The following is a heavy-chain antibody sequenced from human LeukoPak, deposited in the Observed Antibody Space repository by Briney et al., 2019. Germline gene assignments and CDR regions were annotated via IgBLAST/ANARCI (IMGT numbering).Heavy chain of an antibody. V-gene: IGHV3-30*02. Sequence: GGSLRLSCVASGFTFRNYAIHWVRQAPGKGLEWVAFIRYDGSDKYYGDSVKGRFTISRDNSKSTVYLQISSLRVEDTAVYHCAKDNLRYCSTNICYPDYWGQGTLVTVSS. D-gene: IGHD2-2*01. CDR2: IRYDGSDK. CDR1: GFTFRNYA. J-gene: IGHJ4*02. CDR3: AKDNLRYCSTNICYPDY.